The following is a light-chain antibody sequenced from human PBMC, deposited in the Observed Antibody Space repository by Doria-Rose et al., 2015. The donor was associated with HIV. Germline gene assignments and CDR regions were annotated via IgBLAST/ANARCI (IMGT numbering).Light chain of an antibody. V-gene: IGKV3-20*01. CDR3: HQYGTSWT. J-gene: IGKJ1*01. Sequence: EIVLTQSPGTLSLSPGERATLSCRASQSFSSTYLAWYQQKSGQAPSLLIYDGSTRATSIPDRFSASGSGTDFTLTINRLEPEDFALYYCHQYGTSWTFGQGTKVEI. CDR1: QSFSSTY. CDR2: DGS.